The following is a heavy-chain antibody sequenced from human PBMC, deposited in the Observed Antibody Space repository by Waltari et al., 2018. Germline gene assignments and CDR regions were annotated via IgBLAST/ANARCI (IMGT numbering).Heavy chain of an antibody. D-gene: IGHD6-19*01. J-gene: IGHJ6*03. CDR3: AREEAVAGAYYYYYYMDV. Sequence: QVQLQESGPGLVKPSQTLSLTCTVSGGSISSYYWSWIRQPAGKGLEWIGRIYTSGSTTYNPSLKSRVTMSVDTSKNQFSLKLSSVTTADTAVYYCAREEAVAGAYYYYYYMDVWGKGTTVTVSS. CDR2: IYTSGST. V-gene: IGHV4-4*07. CDR1: GGSISSYY.